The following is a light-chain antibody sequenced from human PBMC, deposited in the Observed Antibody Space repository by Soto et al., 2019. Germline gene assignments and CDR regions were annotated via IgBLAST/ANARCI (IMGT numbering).Light chain of an antibody. V-gene: IGKV1-39*01. J-gene: IGKJ2*01. CDR2: AAS. Sequence: DIQMTQSPSSLSASVGDRVTITCRASQSIVTYLNWYLQKPGKAPKLLIYAASNLQSGVPSRFSGSGSGTDFTLTISSLQPEDFAVYYCQQYNNRPPDTFGQGTKLEIK. CDR1: QSIVTY. CDR3: QQYNNRPPDT.